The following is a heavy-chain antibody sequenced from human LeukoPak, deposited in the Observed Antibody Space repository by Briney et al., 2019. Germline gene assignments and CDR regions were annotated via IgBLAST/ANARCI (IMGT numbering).Heavy chain of an antibody. V-gene: IGHV3-30*14. Sequence: GGSLRLSCAASGFTFSSYAMHWVPQAPGKGLECVAVISHDGSNKYYADSVKGRFTISRDNSKNTMDLQMSSLRAEDTAVYYCLRTPYSNSWYGPFDYWGQGTLVTVSS. CDR3: LRTPYSNSWYGPFDY. D-gene: IGHD6-13*01. CDR2: ISHDGSNK. CDR1: GFTFSSYA. J-gene: IGHJ4*02.